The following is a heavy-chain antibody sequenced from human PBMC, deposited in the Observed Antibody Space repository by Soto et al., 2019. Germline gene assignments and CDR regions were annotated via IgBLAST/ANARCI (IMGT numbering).Heavy chain of an antibody. CDR1: GFTFSNYL. D-gene: IGHD3-22*01. V-gene: IGHV3-7*01. J-gene: IGHJ6*02. CDR3: ARFYYDSSGYLPSPYYYYYGMDV. Sequence: GGSLRLSCAASGFTFSNYLMTWVRQAPGKGLEWVATVNQDGSETFYVDSVKGRFTISRDNAKNSLYLQMNSLRAEDTAVYYCARFYYDSSGYLPSPYYYYYGMDVWGQGTTVTVS. CDR2: VNQDGSET.